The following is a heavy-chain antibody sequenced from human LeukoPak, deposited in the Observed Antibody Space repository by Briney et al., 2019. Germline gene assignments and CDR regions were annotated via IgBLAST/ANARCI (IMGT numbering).Heavy chain of an antibody. V-gene: IGHV3-30*04. CDR1: GFTFSSYA. Sequence: GGSLRLSCAASGFTFSSYAMHWVRQAPGKGLEWVAVISYDGSNKYYADSVKGRFTISRDNAKKSLYLQMNSLRAEDTALYYCAKGGIHRGYYYYYMDVWGKGTTVTISS. J-gene: IGHJ6*03. CDR2: ISYDGSNK. CDR3: AKGGIHRGYYYYYMDV. D-gene: IGHD6-13*01.